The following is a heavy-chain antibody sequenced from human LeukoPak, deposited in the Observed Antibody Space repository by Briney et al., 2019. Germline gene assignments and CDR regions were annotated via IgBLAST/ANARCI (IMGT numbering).Heavy chain of an antibody. D-gene: IGHD3-22*01. J-gene: IGHJ3*02. Sequence: GGSLRLSCAASGFNFSSYSMNWVRQAPGKGLEWVSSISSRSSYIYYADSVKGRFTISRDNAKNSLYLQMNSLRAEDTALYHCARDRGDSSAPGGDAFDIWGQGTMVTVSS. CDR1: GFNFSSYS. CDR2: ISSRSSYI. CDR3: ARDRGDSSAPGGDAFDI. V-gene: IGHV3-21*04.